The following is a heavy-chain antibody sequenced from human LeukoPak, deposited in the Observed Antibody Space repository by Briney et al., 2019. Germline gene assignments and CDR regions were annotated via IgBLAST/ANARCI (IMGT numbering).Heavy chain of an antibody. Sequence: GASVKVSCKASGYTFTGYYMHWVRQAPGRGLEWMGWINPNSGGTNYAQKFQGRVTMTRDTSISTAYMELSRLRSDDTAVYYCARDLKFPIVVPVPKGAYYGMDVWGQGTTVTVSS. CDR2: INPNSGGT. J-gene: IGHJ6*02. CDR3: ARDLKFPIVVPVPKGAYYGMDV. CDR1: GYTFTGYY. D-gene: IGHD2-2*01. V-gene: IGHV1-2*02.